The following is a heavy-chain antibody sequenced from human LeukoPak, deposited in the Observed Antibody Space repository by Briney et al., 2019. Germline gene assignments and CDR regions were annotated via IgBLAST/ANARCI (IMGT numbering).Heavy chain of an antibody. D-gene: IGHD3-10*01. V-gene: IGHV3-7*01. CDR1: GFTFTNYW. CDR2: INLHGSDR. CDR3: ARGIISGVDWFDP. J-gene: IGHJ5*02. Sequence: GGSLRLSCAASGFTFTNYWMTWVRQAPGKGLEWVADINLHGSDRYYVDSVKGRFTISRDNAENSLYLQMNGLRAEDTAVYYCARGIISGVDWFDPWGQGTLVTVSS.